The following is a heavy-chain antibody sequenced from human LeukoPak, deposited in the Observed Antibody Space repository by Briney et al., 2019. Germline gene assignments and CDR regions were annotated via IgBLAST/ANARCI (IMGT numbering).Heavy chain of an antibody. D-gene: IGHD4-17*01. CDR1: GGSISSSSYY. CDR3: AREYGDYDAY. CDR2: IYYSGCT. Sequence: SETLSLTCTVSGGSISSSSYYWGWIRQPPGKGLEWIGSIYYSGCTYYNPSLKSRVTISVDTSKNQFSLKLSSVTAADTAVYYCAREYGDYDAYWGQGTLVTVSS. J-gene: IGHJ4*02. V-gene: IGHV4-39*02.